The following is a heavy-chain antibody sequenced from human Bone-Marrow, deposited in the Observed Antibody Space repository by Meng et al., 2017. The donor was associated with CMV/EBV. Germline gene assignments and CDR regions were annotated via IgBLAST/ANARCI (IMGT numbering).Heavy chain of an antibody. CDR2: INPNDDT. Sequence: VQWVQSGGGKKKAGGAVKASWKAFGYAIPDCHMHWVRQAPGQGFQWMGWINPNDDTNYAQNFQGRVTMTRDMSINTIYMELSRLTSEDTAVYYCARSSGWSRFDYWGHGTLVTVSS. D-gene: IGHD6-19*01. V-gene: IGHV1-2*02. J-gene: IGHJ4*01. CDR1: GYAIPDCH. CDR3: ARSSGWSRFDY.